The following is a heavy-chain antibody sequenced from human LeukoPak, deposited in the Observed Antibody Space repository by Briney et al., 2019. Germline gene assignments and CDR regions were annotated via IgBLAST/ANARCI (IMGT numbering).Heavy chain of an antibody. V-gene: IGHV1-46*01. CDR3: ARDNSVGDNAWWFDP. CDR2: INPTGGST. CDR1: GYTFTSYY. D-gene: IGHD1-26*01. Sequence: ASVNVSCKASGYTFTSYYMHWVRQAPGQGLEWMGLINPTGGSTGYAQKFQGRVTMTRDMSTSTDYMELSSLRSEDTAIYYCARDNSVGDNAWWFDPWGQGTLVTVSS. J-gene: IGHJ5*02.